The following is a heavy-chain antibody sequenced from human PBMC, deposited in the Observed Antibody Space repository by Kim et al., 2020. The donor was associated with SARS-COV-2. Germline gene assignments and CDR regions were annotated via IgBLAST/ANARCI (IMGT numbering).Heavy chain of an antibody. CDR2: IYYSGST. V-gene: IGHV4-31*03. Sequence: SETLSLTCTVSGGSISSGGYYWSWIRQHPGKGLEWIGYIYYSGSTYYNPSLKSRVTISVDTSKNQFSLKLSSVTAADTAVYYCARLIVSTSWASDAFDIWGQGTMVTVSS. CDR3: ARLIVSTSWASDAFDI. J-gene: IGHJ3*02. D-gene: IGHD2-2*01. CDR1: GGSISSGGYY.